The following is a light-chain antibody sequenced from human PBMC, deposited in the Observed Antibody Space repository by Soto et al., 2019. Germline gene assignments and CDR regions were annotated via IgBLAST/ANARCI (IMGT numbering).Light chain of an antibody. CDR1: RTDAGGYNY. J-gene: IGLJ3*02. CDR2: EVS. V-gene: IGLV2-14*01. CDR3: SSYTRSNTWV. Sequence: QSALTQPASMSGSPEQSITISCTGTRTDAGGYNYVSWYQQHPAKVPKLLIYEVSNRPSGVSNRFSGSKSGSTASLTISGLQPEDEGDYYCSSYTRSNTWVFGGGTKLTVL.